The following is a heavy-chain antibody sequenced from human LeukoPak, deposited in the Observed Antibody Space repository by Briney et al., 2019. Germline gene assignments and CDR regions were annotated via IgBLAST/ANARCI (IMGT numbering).Heavy chain of an antibody. Sequence: GGSLRLSCAASGFTFSSYAMSWVRQAPGKGLEWVSSISGSGGSTYADSVRGRFTISREISKNTLYLQMNSLRAEDTAVYYCAKATGGYYDSYGYHFDYWGQGTLVTVSS. CDR2: ISGSGGST. D-gene: IGHD3-22*01. J-gene: IGHJ4*02. V-gene: IGHV3-23*01. CDR1: GFTFSSYA. CDR3: AKATGGYYDSYGYHFDY.